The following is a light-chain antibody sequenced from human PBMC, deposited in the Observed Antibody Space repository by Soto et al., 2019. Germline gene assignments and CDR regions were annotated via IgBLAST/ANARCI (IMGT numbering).Light chain of an antibody. CDR3: QQYNDWPPGT. CDR1: QSVRSN. Sequence: EIVMTQSPATLSVSPGERATLSCRASQSVRSNLAWYQQKPCQAPRLLIYDASTRATGIPARFSGSGSGTEFTLTISSLQSEDFAVYYCQQYNDWPPGTFGRGTKVEIK. J-gene: IGKJ1*01. CDR2: DAS. V-gene: IGKV3-15*01.